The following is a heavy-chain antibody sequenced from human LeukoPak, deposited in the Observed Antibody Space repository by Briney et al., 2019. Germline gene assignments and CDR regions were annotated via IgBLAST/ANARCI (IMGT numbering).Heavy chain of an antibody. J-gene: IGHJ4*02. Sequence: SETLSLTCTLSGGSISTYYWSWIRQPPGKGLEWIGYIYHSGSTNYNPSLKSRVTISVDTSKNQFSLKLSSVTAADTAVYYCARGGGYASPIGYWGQGALVTVPS. CDR3: ARGGGYASPIGY. V-gene: IGHV4-59*13. CDR1: GGSISTYY. CDR2: IYHSGST. D-gene: IGHD5-12*01.